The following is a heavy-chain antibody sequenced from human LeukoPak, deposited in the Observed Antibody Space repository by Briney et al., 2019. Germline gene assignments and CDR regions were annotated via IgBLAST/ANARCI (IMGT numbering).Heavy chain of an antibody. V-gene: IGHV3-48*01. Sequence: GGSLRLSCAASGFTFRGYSMNWVRQAPGKGLEWVSYISSSTNTIYYADSVKGRFTTSRDNSKNTLYLQMNSLRAEDTAVYYCARDSSGSGYYDYWGQGTLVTVSS. CDR1: GFTFRGYS. J-gene: IGHJ4*02. CDR2: ISSSTNTI. CDR3: ARDSSGSGYYDY. D-gene: IGHD3-22*01.